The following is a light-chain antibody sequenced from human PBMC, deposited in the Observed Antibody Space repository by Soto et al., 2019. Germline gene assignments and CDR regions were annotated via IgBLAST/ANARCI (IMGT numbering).Light chain of an antibody. J-gene: IGLJ3*02. V-gene: IGLV1-44*01. Sequence: QSVLTQPPSASGTPGQRVTISCSGSSSNIGSHTVNWYQQLPGTAPKLLMYRNNQRPSGVPDRFSGSKSGTSASLAISGLQSEDEADYYCAAWDDILNGWVFGGGTKLTVL. CDR3: AAWDDILNGWV. CDR2: RNN. CDR1: SSNIGSHT.